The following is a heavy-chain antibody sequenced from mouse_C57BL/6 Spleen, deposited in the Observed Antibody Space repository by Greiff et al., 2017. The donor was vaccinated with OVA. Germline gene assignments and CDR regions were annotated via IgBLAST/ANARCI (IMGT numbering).Heavy chain of an antibody. CDR1: GYTFTDYE. CDR2: IDPETGGT. V-gene: IGHV1-15*01. Sequence: VKLMESGAELVRPGASVTLSCKASGYTFTDYEMHWVKQTPVHGLEWIGAIDPETGGTAYNQKFKGKAILTADKSSSTAYMELRSLTSEDSAVDYCTRSVTTVVYFDYWGQGTTLTVSS. J-gene: IGHJ2*01. D-gene: IGHD1-1*01. CDR3: TRSVTTVVYFDY.